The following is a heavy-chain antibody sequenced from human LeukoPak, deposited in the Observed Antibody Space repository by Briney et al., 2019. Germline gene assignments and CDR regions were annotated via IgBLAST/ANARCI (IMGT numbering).Heavy chain of an antibody. J-gene: IGHJ1*01. D-gene: IGHD3-9*01. Sequence: GGSLRLSYAASAFPFSSYAMHWVRQPPGKGLDWVAHISYDGSNKYYADSVKGRFTISRDNSKNTLYLEMNSLRAEDTAMYYCARGLTTGYLPYWGQGTLVTVSS. CDR3: ARGLTTGYLPY. CDR1: AFPFSSYA. CDR2: ISYDGSNK. V-gene: IGHV3-30-3*01.